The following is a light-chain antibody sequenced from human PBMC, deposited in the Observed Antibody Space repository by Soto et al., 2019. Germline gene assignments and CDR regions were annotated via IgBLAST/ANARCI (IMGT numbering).Light chain of an antibody. CDR3: QQSLSTTIT. V-gene: IGKV1-39*01. CDR1: QDIRDN. J-gene: IGKJ4*01. Sequence: DIQMTQSPSSLSASVGDRVAITCRASQDIRDNLNWYQQKPGKAPKLLMSAATTLERGAPSRFRGSGSETEFTLIISSLQPEDSATYFCQQSLSTTITFGGGTRVEIK. CDR2: AAT.